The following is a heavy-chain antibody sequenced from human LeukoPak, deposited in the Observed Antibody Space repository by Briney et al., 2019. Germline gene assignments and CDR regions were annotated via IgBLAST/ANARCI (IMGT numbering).Heavy chain of an antibody. CDR1: GYTFSGYY. D-gene: IGHD6-13*01. CDR3: ARSIAAAASFDY. CDR2: ISPNSGGT. Sequence: ASVKVSCKASGYTFSGYYMNWVRQAPGQGLEWMGWISPNSGGTNYAQKFQGRVTMTRDTSISTAYMELSRLRSDDTAVYYCARSIAAAASFDYWGQGTLVTVSS. J-gene: IGHJ4*02. V-gene: IGHV1-2*02.